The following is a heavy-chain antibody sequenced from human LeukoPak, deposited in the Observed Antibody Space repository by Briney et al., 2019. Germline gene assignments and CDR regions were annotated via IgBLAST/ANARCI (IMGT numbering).Heavy chain of an antibody. J-gene: IGHJ4*02. V-gene: IGHV1-3*01. CDR1: GYTFTSYA. Sequence: ASVKVSCKASGYTFTSYAMHWVRQAPGQRLEWMGWINAGNGNTKYSQKFQGRVTITRDTSASTAYMELSSLRSEDTAVYCCAREGQLWFRNANFDYWGQGTLVTVSS. CDR2: INAGNGNT. CDR3: AREGQLWFRNANFDY. D-gene: IGHD5-18*01.